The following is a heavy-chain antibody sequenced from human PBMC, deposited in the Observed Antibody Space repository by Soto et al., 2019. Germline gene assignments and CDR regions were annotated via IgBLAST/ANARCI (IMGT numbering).Heavy chain of an antibody. J-gene: IGHJ6*02. CDR3: TTVGWNDLGEDYYYYGIDV. CDR1: GYTFTGYY. D-gene: IGHD1-1*01. Sequence: GASVKVSCKASGYTFTGYYMHWVRQAPGQGLEWMGWINPNSGGTNYAQKFQGWVTMTRDTSISTAYMELSSLKTEDTAVYYCTTVGWNDLGEDYYYYGIDVWGQGTTVTVSS. CDR2: INPNSGGT. V-gene: IGHV1-2*04.